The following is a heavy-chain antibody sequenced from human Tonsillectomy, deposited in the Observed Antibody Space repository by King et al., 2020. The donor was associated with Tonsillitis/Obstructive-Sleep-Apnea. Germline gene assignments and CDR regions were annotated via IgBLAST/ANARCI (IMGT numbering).Heavy chain of an antibody. CDR1: GGSISSGGYY. CDR2: IYYSGST. J-gene: IGHJ4*02. CDR3: AREGEGGGGGGEPPDY. D-gene: IGHD2-21*01. Sequence: VQLQESGPGLVKPSQTLSLTCTVSGGSISSGGYYWSWIRQHPGKGLEWIGYIYYSGSTYYNPSLKSRVTISVDTSKNQFSLKLSSVTVVDTAVYYCAREGEGGGGGGEPPDYWGQGALVTVSS. V-gene: IGHV4-31*03.